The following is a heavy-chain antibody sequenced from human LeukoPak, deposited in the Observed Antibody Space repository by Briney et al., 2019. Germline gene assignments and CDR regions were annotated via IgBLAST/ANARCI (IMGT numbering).Heavy chain of an antibody. D-gene: IGHD1-1*01. J-gene: IGHJ4*02. CDR3: ARHLSGTTMSHYFDF. V-gene: IGHV4-39*01. CDR2: IYSSGDT. Sequence: SETLSLTCSVSGDSISSGRNYWGWIRQSPGKGLEWIASIYSSGDTHSNPSLKSRVSISVDTSKNQVSLKLYSVTASDAAIYYCARHLSGTTMSHYFDFWGQGTLVTVSS. CDR1: GDSISSGRNY.